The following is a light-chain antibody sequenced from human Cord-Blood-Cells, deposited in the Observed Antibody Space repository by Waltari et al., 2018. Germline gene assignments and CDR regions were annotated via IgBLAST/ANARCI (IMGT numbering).Light chain of an antibody. CDR1: QSVSSY. Sequence: DIMLTPNPPTPSSSNAKRNTLSCRASQSVSSYLAWYQQKPGQAPMLLIYDASNRATGIPVRFSGSGSGTDFTLTISSLEPEDFAVYYCQKLSNWLTFGGGTKVEIK. CDR2: DAS. V-gene: IGKV3-11*01. CDR3: QKLSNWLT. J-gene: IGKJ4*01.